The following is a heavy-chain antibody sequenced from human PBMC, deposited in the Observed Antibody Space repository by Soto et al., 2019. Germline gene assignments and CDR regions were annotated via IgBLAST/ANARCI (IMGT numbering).Heavy chain of an antibody. V-gene: IGHV3-30*18. CDR3: AKDVTVAGAPIYNTGLDV. D-gene: IGHD6-19*01. CDR2: IKYEGRHR. J-gene: IGHJ6*02. Sequence: QVQLVQSGGGLVQPGRSLRLSCAASGFDFNKFGLHWVRQTPGKGLEWVAFIKYEGRHRDHADSVKGRFTVSRDNSKNMLYLQMDSLRPEDTAVYYCAKDVTVAGAPIYNTGLDVWGQGTTVTVTS. CDR1: GFDFNKFG.